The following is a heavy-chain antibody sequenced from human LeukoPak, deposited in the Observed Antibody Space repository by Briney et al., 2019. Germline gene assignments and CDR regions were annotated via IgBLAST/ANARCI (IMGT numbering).Heavy chain of an antibody. D-gene: IGHD6-19*01. CDR2: IWYDGSNK. Sequence: GGSLRLSCAASGFTFSSYGMHWVRQAPGKGLEWVAVIWYDGSNKYYADSVKGRFTISRDNSKNTLYLQMSSLRADDTAVYYCAKGPYSSGWPSSFHYHGMDVWGQGTTVTVSS. J-gene: IGHJ6*02. CDR1: GFTFSSYG. CDR3: AKGPYSSGWPSSFHYHGMDV. V-gene: IGHV3-33*06.